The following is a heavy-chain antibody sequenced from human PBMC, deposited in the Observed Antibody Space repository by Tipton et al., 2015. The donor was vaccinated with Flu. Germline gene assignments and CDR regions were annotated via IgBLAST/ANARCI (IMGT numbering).Heavy chain of an antibody. D-gene: IGHD2-15*01. CDR3: ARRYCSGGSCVSGWFDP. J-gene: IGHJ5*02. CDR2: IYHSRST. CDR1: GYSISSGYY. Sequence: TLSLTCAVSGYSISSGYYWGWIRQPPGKGLEWIGSIYHSRSTYYNPSLKSRVTISVDTSKNQFSLKLSSVTAADTAVYYCARRYCSGGSCVSGWFDPWVQGTLVTVSS. V-gene: IGHV4-38-2*01.